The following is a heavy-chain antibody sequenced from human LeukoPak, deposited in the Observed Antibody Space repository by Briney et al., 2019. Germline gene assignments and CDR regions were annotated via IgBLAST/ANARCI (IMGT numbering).Heavy chain of an antibody. J-gene: IGHJ3*02. D-gene: IGHD3-22*01. Sequence: ASVKVSCKASGYTLTGYYMHWVRQAPGQGLEWMGWLNPNSGGTNYAQKFQGRVTMTRDTSISTAYMELSRLRSDDTAVYYCARQYDSSGYYYDGSAFDIWGQGTMVTVSS. V-gene: IGHV1-2*02. CDR3: ARQYDSSGYYYDGSAFDI. CDR1: GYTLTGYY. CDR2: LNPNSGGT.